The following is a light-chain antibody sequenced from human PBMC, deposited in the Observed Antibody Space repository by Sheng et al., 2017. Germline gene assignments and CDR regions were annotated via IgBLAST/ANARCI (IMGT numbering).Light chain of an antibody. CDR2: AAS. CDR1: QSVRNN. J-gene: IGKJ2*01. Sequence: DIRMTQSPSSLSASVGDRVTITCRASQSVRNNINWYQQKPGKAPKLLIYAASTLQSGVPSRFSGSESGTDFTLTISSVQPEDIATYFCQQTYSTPYPFGQGTRLEIK. CDR3: QQTYSTPYP. V-gene: IGKV1-39*01.